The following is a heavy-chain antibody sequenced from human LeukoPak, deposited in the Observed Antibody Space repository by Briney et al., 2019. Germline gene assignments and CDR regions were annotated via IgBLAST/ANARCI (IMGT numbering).Heavy chain of an antibody. CDR3: ARARYYSRRQSDFDY. CDR1: GYTFTGYY. J-gene: IGHJ4*02. D-gene: IGHD6-13*01. V-gene: IGHV1-2*02. CDR2: INPNSGGT. Sequence: ASVKVSCKASGYTFTGYYIHWVRQAPGQGLEWMGWINPNSGGTNYAQKFQGRVTMTRDTSIRTAYMELSRLTSDDTAVYYCARARYYSRRQSDFDYWGQGTLVTVSS.